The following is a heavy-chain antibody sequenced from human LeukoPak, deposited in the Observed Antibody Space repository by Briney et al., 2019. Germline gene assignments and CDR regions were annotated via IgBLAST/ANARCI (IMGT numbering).Heavy chain of an antibody. V-gene: IGHV3-30*01. CDR2: ISYDGSNK. J-gene: IGHJ4*02. CDR1: GFTFSSYA. CDR3: ARGGSEYSSTFFDY. Sequence: GGSLRLSCAASGFTFSSYAMHWVRQAPGKGLEWVAVISYDGSNKYYADSVKGRFTIPRDNSKNTLYLQMNSLRAEDTAVYYCARGGSEYSSTFFDYWGQGTLVTVSS. D-gene: IGHD6-6*01.